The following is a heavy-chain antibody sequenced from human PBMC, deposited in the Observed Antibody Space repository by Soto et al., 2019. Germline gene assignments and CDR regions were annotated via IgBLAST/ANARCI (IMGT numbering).Heavy chain of an antibody. CDR2: IYHSGST. Sequence: SETLSLTCAVSGGSISSGGYSWSWIRQPPGKGLEWIGYIYHSGSTYYNPSLKSRVTISVDRSKNQFSLKLSSVTAADTAVYYCAAGGGLPRYDWGQGTLVTVS. CDR1: GGSISSGGYS. CDR3: AAGGGLPRYD. V-gene: IGHV4-30-2*01. D-gene: IGHD5-12*01. J-gene: IGHJ4*02.